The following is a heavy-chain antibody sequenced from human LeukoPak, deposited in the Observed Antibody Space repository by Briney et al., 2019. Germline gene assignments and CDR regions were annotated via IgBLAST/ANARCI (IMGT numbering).Heavy chain of an antibody. Sequence: SETLSLTCTVSGGSISSYHWSWIRQPPGKGLEWIGYIHYSGSTNYNPSLKSRVTISVDTSKNQFSLKLSSVTAADTAVYYCARDTGDRYFDYWGRGTLVTVSS. CDR1: GGSISSYH. D-gene: IGHD2-21*01. CDR2: IHYSGST. J-gene: IGHJ4*02. CDR3: ARDTGDRYFDY. V-gene: IGHV4-59*01.